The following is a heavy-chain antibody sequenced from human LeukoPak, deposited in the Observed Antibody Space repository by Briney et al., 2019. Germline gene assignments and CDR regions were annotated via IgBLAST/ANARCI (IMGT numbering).Heavy chain of an antibody. J-gene: IGHJ3*02. CDR1: GFTFSNYN. CDR2: ISRSSSSI. V-gene: IGHV3-21*01. D-gene: IGHD3-3*01. Sequence: PGGSLRLSCAASGFTFSNYNMNWVRQAPGKGLEWVSSISRSSSSIYYADSVKGRFTISRDNAKNSQYLQMNSLRAEDTAVYYCARGTGRFMFDIWGQGTMVTVSS. CDR3: ARGTGRFMFDI.